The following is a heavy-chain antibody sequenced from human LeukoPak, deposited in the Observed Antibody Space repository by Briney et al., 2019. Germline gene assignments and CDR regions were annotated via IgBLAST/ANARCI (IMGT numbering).Heavy chain of an antibody. D-gene: IGHD3-10*01. CDR1: GGSASDYY. Sequence: PSETLSLTCTVSGGSASDYYWSWIRQPPGKGPEWIGYIYYSGSTNYNPSLRSRVTMSVDTSKNQFSLKVRSVTAADTAVYYCAREKPFGETHYPTNWGQGTLVIVSS. CDR2: IYYSGST. J-gene: IGHJ4*02. CDR3: AREKPFGETHYPTN. V-gene: IGHV4-59*02.